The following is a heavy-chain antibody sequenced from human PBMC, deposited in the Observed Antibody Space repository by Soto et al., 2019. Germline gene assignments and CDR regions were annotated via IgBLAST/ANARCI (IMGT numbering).Heavy chain of an antibody. CDR1: GFTFSSYE. V-gene: IGHV3-48*03. CDR3: ARAALDSSGYYYWYFDL. D-gene: IGHD3-22*01. J-gene: IGHJ2*01. CDR2: ISSSGSTI. Sequence: GGSLRLSCAASGFTFSSYEMNWVRQAPGKGLEWVSYISSSGSTIYYADSVKGRFTISRDNAKNSLYLQMNSLRAEDTAVYYCARAALDSSGYYYWYFDLWGRGTLVTVSS.